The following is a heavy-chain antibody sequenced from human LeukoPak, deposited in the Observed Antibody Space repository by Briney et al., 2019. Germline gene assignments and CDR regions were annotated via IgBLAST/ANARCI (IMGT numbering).Heavy chain of an antibody. CDR1: GFTFSSYG. V-gene: IGHV3-30*02. CDR3: AKDQVFTYYYGSGSYYPPRYYFDY. J-gene: IGHJ4*02. CDR2: IRYDGSNK. Sequence: GGSLRLSCAASGFTFSSYGMHWVRQAPGKGLEWVAFIRYDGSNKYYADSVKGRFTISRDNSKNTLYLQMNSLRAEDTAVYYCAKDQVFTYYYGSGSYYPPRYYFDYWGQGTLVTVSS. D-gene: IGHD3-10*01.